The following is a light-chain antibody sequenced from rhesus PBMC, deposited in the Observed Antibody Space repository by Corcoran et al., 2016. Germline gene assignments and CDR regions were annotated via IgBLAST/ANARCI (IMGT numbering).Light chain of an antibody. CDR3: MQHKALPLT. Sequence: DIVMTQTPLSLPVTPGEPASISCRSSQSLLHTDGYTYLDWYLQKPGQSPQLLSYGGSNRASGVPDRFSGVGSGTDFTLKLSKVEAEDVGVYYCMQHKALPLTFCRGTKVEIK. CDR1: QSLLHTDGYTY. CDR2: GGS. V-gene: IGKV2-61*01. J-gene: IGKJ4*01.